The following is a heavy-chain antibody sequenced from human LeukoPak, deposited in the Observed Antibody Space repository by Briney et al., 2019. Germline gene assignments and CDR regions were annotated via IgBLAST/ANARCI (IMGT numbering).Heavy chain of an antibody. V-gene: IGHV3-43D*03. J-gene: IGHJ4*02. CDR1: GFTFDDYA. CDR2: ISWDGGST. CDR3: AKDAVDYYGSGTLGY. Sequence: GGSLRLSCAASGFTFDDYAMHWVRQAPGKGLEWVSLISWDGGSTYYADSVKGRFTISRDNSKNTLYLQMDSLRAEDTAVYYCAKDAVDYYGSGTLGYWGQGTLVTVSS. D-gene: IGHD3-10*01.